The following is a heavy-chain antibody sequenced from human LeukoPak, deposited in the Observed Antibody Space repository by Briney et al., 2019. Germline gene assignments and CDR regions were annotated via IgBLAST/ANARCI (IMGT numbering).Heavy chain of an antibody. V-gene: IGHV3-20*04. J-gene: IGHJ6*03. CDR1: GFTFDDYG. Sequence: GVSLRLSCAASGFTFDDYGMIWVRQAPGNDLEWVSGINWNGGSTGYADSVKGRFTISRDNAKNSLYLKMNSLRAEDTAVYYCAELGITMIGGVWGKGTTVTISS. CDR2: INWNGGST. D-gene: IGHD3-10*02. CDR3: AELGITMIGGV.